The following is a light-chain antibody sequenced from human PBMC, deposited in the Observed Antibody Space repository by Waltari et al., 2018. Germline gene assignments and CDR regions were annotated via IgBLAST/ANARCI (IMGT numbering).Light chain of an antibody. CDR1: QTLLASSDNKHY. V-gene: IGKV4-1*01. CDR3: HQHHTXXLT. J-gene: IGKJ4*01. CDR2: WAA. Sequence: XQTLLASSDNKHYLAWYQQKPGQSPRLLIYWAATRDSGVPDRFGGSGSGTDFTLTITSLQAEDVAVFYCHQHHTXXLTFGGGTKVGIK.